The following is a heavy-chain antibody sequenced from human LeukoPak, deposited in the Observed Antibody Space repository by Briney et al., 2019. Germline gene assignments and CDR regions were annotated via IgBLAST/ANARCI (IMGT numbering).Heavy chain of an antibody. J-gene: IGHJ4*02. Sequence: GGSLRLSRAASGFTFSSYAMSWVRQAPGKGLEWVSAISGSGGSTYYADSVKGRFTISRDNSKNTLYLQMNSLRAEDTAVYYCAKVGKRYSSGWYDYWGQGTLVTVSS. CDR1: GFTFSSYA. D-gene: IGHD6-19*01. CDR3: AKVGKRYSSGWYDY. V-gene: IGHV3-23*01. CDR2: ISGSGGST.